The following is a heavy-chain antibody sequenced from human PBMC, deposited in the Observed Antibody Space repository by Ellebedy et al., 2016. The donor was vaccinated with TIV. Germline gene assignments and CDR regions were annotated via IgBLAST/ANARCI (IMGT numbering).Heavy chain of an antibody. J-gene: IGHJ4*02. CDR3: ARLGINEGSYGYWSPAY. CDR2: IYPDDSDT. CDR1: GFTFTRHW. V-gene: IGHV5-51*01. Sequence: GESLKISXKGSGFTFTRHWIGWVRQLPGKGLEWMGIIYPDDSDTRYSPSFEGQVTISADKSIGTAYLQWSGLKTSDTAMYYCARLGINEGSYGYWSPAYWGQGTLVTVSS. D-gene: IGHD5-18*01.